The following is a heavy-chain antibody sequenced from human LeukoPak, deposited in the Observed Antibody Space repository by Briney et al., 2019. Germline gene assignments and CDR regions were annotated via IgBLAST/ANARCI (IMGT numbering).Heavy chain of an antibody. V-gene: IGHV4-39*07. J-gene: IGHJ4*02. CDR2: ISYSGNA. CDR1: GDSVSSSKYL. CDR3: AGLGVMVLVYQFES. Sequence: SETLSLTCAVSGDSVSSSKYLWGWIRQPPGKELEWIGSISYSGNADYNPSLRSRVTLSVDTSKDQSSLKLTSVTAADSAVYYCAGLGVMVLVYQFESWGQGTPVTVSS. D-gene: IGHD2-8*01.